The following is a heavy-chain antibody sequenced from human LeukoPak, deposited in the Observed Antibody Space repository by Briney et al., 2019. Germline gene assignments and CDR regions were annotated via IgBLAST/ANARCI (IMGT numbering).Heavy chain of an antibody. V-gene: IGHV3-74*01. J-gene: IGHJ4*02. D-gene: IGHD1-14*01. CDR2: INIDGSST. CDR3: ARAITLSRSPAY. CDR1: GFAFSSLY. Sequence: GGSLRLSCAASGFAFSSLYMHWVRQAPGKGLVWVSRINIDGSSTTYADSVKGRFTISRDNTKNTLYLQMNSLRAEDTAVYYCARAITLSRSPAYWGQGTLDTDSS.